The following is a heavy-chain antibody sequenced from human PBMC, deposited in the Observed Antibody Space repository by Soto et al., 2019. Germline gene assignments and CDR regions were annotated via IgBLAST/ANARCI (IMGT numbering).Heavy chain of an antibody. CDR3: ASHYSYDY. V-gene: IGHV3-48*02. D-gene: IGHD1-26*01. J-gene: IGHJ4*02. CDR2: ISSSSSTI. CDR1: GFTFSSYS. Sequence: WVSLRLSCAASGFTFSSYSMNCVRQAPGKWLEWVSYISSSSSTIYYADSVKGRFTISRDNAKNSLYLQMNSLRDEDTAVYYCASHYSYDYWGKGPLVTVSS.